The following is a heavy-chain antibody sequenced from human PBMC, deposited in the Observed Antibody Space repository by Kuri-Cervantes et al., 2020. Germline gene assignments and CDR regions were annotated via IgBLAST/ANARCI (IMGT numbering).Heavy chain of an antibody. CDR2: INSDGSST. V-gene: IGHV3-74*01. J-gene: IGHJ4*02. Sequence: GESLKISCAASGFTFSSYWMHWVRQAPGKGLVWVSRINSDGSSTSYADSVKGRFTISRDNAKNSLYLQMNSLRAEDTAVYYCARVGGDGSDYWGQGTLVTVSS. CDR1: GFTFSSYW. D-gene: IGHD1-26*01. CDR3: ARVGGDGSDY.